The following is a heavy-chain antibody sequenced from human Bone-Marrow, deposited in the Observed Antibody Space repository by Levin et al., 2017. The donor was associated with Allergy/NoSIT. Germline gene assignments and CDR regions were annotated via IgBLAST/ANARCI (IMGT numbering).Heavy chain of an antibody. D-gene: IGHD3-16*01. CDR3: ARSALGVIPPYYFDY. V-gene: IGHV5-51*01. CDR1: GSRFTSDW. CDR2: IYPGDSDT. Sequence: GESLKISCKGSGSRFTSDWIGWARQMPGKGLEWMGLIYPGDSDTRYSPSFQGQVTISADRSISTAYLQWSSLKASDTAIYYCARSALGVIPPYYFDYWGQGTLVTVSS. J-gene: IGHJ4*02.